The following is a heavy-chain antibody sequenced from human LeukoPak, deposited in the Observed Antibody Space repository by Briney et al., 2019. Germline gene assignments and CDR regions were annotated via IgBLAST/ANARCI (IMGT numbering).Heavy chain of an antibody. J-gene: IGHJ4*02. Sequence: SETLSLTCTVSGGSISSYYWSWIRQPPGKGLEWIGYIYYSGSTNYNPSLKSRVTISVDTSKNQFSLKLSSVTAADTAVYYCARLPANYDILPGYIYYFDYWGQGTLVTVSS. D-gene: IGHD3-9*01. CDR3: ARLPANYDILPGYIYYFDY. CDR1: GGSISSYY. V-gene: IGHV4-59*01. CDR2: IYYSGST.